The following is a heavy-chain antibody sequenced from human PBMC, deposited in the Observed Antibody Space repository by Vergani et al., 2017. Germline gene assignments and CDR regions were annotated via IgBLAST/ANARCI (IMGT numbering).Heavy chain of an antibody. CDR2: IYYSGST. V-gene: IGHV4-59*12. Sequence: QLQLQESGPGLVKPSETLSLTCTVSGGSISSYYWSWIRQPPGKGLEWIGYIYYSGSTNYNPSLKSRVTISVDTSKNQFSLKLSSVTAADTAVYYCARGRGYGSGRYYNGLLYYYYYYMDVWGKGTTVTVSS. CDR3: ARGRGYGSGRYYNGLLYYYYYYMDV. CDR1: GGSISSYY. J-gene: IGHJ6*03. D-gene: IGHD3-10*01.